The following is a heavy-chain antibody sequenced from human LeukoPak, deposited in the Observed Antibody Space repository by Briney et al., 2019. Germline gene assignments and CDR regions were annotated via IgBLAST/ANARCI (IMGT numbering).Heavy chain of an antibody. CDR1: GGSISSSSYY. J-gene: IGHJ4*02. CDR2: IYYSGST. CDR3: ASTRVVPAAPFDY. D-gene: IGHD2-2*01. V-gene: IGHV4-39*01. Sequence: PSETLSLTCTVSGGSISSSSYYWGWIRQPPGKGLEWIGSIYYSGSTYYNPSLESRVTISVDTSKNQFSLKLSSVTAADTAVYYCASTRVVPAAPFDYWGQGTLVTVSS.